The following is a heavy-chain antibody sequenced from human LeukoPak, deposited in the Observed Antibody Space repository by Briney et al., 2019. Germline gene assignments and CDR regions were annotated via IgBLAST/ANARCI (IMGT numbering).Heavy chain of an antibody. J-gene: IGHJ6*03. CDR3: ARGAHYGDFPYYYYYMDV. V-gene: IGHV1-69*05. CDR1: GGTFSSYA. Sequence: SVKVSCKASGGTFSSYAINWVRQAPGQGLEWMGRIIPIFGTANYAQKFQGRVTITTDESTSTAYMELSSLRSEDTAVYYCARGAHYGDFPYYYYYMDVWGKGTPVTVSS. D-gene: IGHD4-17*01. CDR2: IIPIFGTA.